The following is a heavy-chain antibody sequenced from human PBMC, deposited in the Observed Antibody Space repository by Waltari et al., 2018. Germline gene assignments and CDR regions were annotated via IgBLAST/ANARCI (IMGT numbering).Heavy chain of an antibody. J-gene: IGHJ4*02. CDR2: IYWNDDK. CDR1: GFSLSTSGVG. CDR3: AHRGSGYYSKHFDY. D-gene: IGHD3-22*01. V-gene: IGHV2-5*01. Sequence: QITLKESGPTLVKPTQTLTLTCTFSGFSLSTSGVGVGWIRQPPGKALEWLALIYWNDDKRYSPSLKSRLTITKDTSKNQVVLTMTNMDPVDTATYYCAHRGSGYYSKHFDYWGQGTLVTVSS.